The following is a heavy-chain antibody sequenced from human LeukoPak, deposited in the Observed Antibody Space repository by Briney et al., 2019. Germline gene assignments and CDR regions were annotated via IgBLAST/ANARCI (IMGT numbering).Heavy chain of an antibody. Sequence: GGSLRLSCAASGFTFSSYTMSWVRQAPGKGLEWVSGVSGSGGSTHYADSVKGRFTISRDNSKNTLYLQMNSLRAEDTAVYYCAKDGIAVAGTFEYFQHWGQGTLVTVSS. J-gene: IGHJ1*01. V-gene: IGHV3-23*01. CDR1: GFTFSSYT. CDR3: AKDGIAVAGTFEYFQH. CDR2: VSGSGGST. D-gene: IGHD6-19*01.